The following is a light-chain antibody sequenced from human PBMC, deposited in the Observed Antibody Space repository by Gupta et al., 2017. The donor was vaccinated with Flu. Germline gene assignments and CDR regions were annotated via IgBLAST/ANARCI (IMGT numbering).Light chain of an antibody. CDR3: SSYTITSTLWV. CDR1: SSDVGAYDY. V-gene: IGLV2-14*01. J-gene: IGLJ3*02. Sequence: QSALTQPASVSGSPGQSITISCNGTSSDVGAYDYVSWYQQHPGKAPKLMIYEVNNRPSGVSNRFSGSKSGNTASLTISGLQAEDESDYYCSSYTITSTLWVFGGGTKLTVL. CDR2: EVN.